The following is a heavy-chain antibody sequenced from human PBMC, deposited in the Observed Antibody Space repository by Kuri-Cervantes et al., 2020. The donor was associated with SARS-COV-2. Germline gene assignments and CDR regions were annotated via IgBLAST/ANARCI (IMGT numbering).Heavy chain of an antibody. D-gene: IGHD3-10*01. Sequence: GGSLRLSCAASGFTFNNFAMSWVRQAPGEGLEWVSVIINSDGTTYYADSVRGRFTISRDNSKNTLYLQMNSLRAEDTAVYYCAKMGGNYYGSGSHDYWGQGTLVTVSS. CDR3: AKMGGNYYGSGSHDY. J-gene: IGHJ4*02. CDR2: IINSDGTT. CDR1: GFTFNNFA. V-gene: IGHV3-23*01.